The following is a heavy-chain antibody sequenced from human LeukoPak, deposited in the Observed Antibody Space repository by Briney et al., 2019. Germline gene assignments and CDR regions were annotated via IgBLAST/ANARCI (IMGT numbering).Heavy chain of an antibody. CDR2: IKEDGSEK. CDR3: ANYGDYQYFDY. V-gene: IGHV3-7*02. CDR1: GFTFSRHW. J-gene: IGHJ4*02. Sequence: GGSLRLSCAASGFTFSRHWMNWVRQAPGKGLEWVANIKEDGSEKYYVDSVKGRFTVSRDNSKNTLYLQMNSLKTDDTAVYYCANYGDYQYFDYWGQGTPVTVSS. D-gene: IGHD4-17*01.